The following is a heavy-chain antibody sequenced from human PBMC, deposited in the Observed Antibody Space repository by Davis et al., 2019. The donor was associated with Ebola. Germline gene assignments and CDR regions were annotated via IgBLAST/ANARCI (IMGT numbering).Heavy chain of an antibody. Sequence: GESLKISCAASGFTFSSYWMSWVRQAPGKGLEWVANINQDGSEKYYVDSVKGRFTISRDNAKNSLYLQMNSLRAEDTAVYYCARDYWQVTPFDYWGQGTLVTVSS. D-gene: IGHD2-21*02. CDR3: ARDYWQVTPFDY. V-gene: IGHV3-7*03. CDR2: INQDGSEK. J-gene: IGHJ4*02. CDR1: GFTFSSYW.